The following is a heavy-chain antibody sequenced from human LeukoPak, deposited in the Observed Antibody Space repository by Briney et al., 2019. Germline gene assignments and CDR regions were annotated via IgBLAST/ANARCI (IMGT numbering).Heavy chain of an antibody. CDR2: INHSGRT. D-gene: IGHD4-17*01. CDR1: GGSFSGHY. CDR3: ARDLVTVTKGFDI. J-gene: IGHJ3*02. Sequence: SETLSLTCAVSGGSFSGHYWSWIRQPPGKGLEWIGEINHSGRTNYNPSLKSRVTISIDTSKNQFSLKLRSVTAADTAVYYCARDLVTVTKGFDIWGQGTMVSVSS. V-gene: IGHV4-34*01.